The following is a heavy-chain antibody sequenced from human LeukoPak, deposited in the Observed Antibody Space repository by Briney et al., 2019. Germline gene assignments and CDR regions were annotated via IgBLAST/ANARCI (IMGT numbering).Heavy chain of an antibody. CDR3: AKDVRRDGYTPTVYDY. J-gene: IGHJ4*02. V-gene: IGHV3-23*01. Sequence: GGSLRLSCAASGFTFSSYAMSWVRQAPGKGLEWVSAISGSGSSTYYADSVKGRFTISRDNSKNTLYLQMNSLRAEDTAVYYCAKDVRRDGYTPTVYDYWGQGTLVTVSS. D-gene: IGHD5-24*01. CDR1: GFTFSSYA. CDR2: ISGSGSST.